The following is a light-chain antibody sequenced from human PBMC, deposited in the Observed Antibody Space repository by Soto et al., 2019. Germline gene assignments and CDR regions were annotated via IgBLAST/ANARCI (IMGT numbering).Light chain of an antibody. V-gene: IGKV1-33*01. CDR1: QDISNY. CDR2: DAS. J-gene: IGKJ4*01. Sequence: DIQMTQSPSSLSASVGDRVTITCQASQDISNYLNWYQQKPGKAPKLLIYDASNLETGVPSRFSGSGSGTDFTFTISSLQPEDIATYYCQQYDNLHFGFGGGTKVEIK. CDR3: QQYDNLHFG.